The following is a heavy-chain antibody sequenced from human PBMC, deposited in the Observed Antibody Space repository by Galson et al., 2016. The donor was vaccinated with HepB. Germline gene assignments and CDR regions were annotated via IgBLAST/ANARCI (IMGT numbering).Heavy chain of an antibody. J-gene: IGHJ4*02. CDR3: AKDLLAVAD. CDR2: IRGSGGDT. CDR1: GFTFSSYA. Sequence: SLRLPCAASGFTFSSYAMSWVRQAPGKGLEWVSGIRGSGGDTYYADSVKGRFTISRDNSKNMVFLQMDSLRVEDTAVYYCAKDLLAVADWGQGTLVTVSS. V-gene: IGHV3-23*01. D-gene: IGHD6-19*01.